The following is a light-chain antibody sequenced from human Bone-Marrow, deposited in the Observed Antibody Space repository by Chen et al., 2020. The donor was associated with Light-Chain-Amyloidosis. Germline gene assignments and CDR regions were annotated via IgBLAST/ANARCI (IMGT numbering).Light chain of an antibody. V-gene: IGKV4-1*01. CDR1: QSVLTSSKNKNY. J-gene: IGKJ2*01. CDR2: WAS. CDR3: QQYFSTPRT. Sequence: DIVMTQSPDSLAVPLGERATINCKSSQSVLTSSKNKNYLAWYQQKPGQPPKLLIYWASTRESGVPDRFSGSGSGTDFTLTISRLQAEDVAVYYCQQYFSTPRTFGQGTKLEIK.